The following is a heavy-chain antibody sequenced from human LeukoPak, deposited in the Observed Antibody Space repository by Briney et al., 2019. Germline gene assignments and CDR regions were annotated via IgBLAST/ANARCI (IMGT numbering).Heavy chain of an antibody. CDR1: GGAISSGDYF. CDR2: TYHRGSP. Sequence: SETLSLTCTVSGGAISSGDYFWSWIRQPPGKALEWIAYTYHRGSPFYKSSLKSRVTTSVDTSKNQFSLKLSSMTAADTAVYYCPRLFYTSANCYAPPPLDYWRREILVTVPS. CDR3: PRLFYTSANCYAPPPLDY. J-gene: IGHJ4*02. D-gene: IGHD2-2*01. V-gene: IGHV4-30-4*01.